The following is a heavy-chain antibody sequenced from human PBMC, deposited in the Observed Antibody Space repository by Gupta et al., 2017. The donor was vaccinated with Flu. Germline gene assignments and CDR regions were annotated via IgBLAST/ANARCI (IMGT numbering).Heavy chain of an antibody. V-gene: IGHV4-34*01. CDR3: TRLGGFTVGYNWFDP. CDR1: NASLRGSY. CDR2: IDHSGGT. Sequence: QVQFPQWGAGLLKPSETLSLTCAVYNASLRGSYWSWIRQPPGKGPEWIGEIDHSGGTNYNPSLKSRVTMAVDTSKNQFSLNLYSVTAADTAIYYCTRLGGFTVGYNWFDPWGQGTLVTVSS. D-gene: IGHD4-11*01. J-gene: IGHJ5*02.